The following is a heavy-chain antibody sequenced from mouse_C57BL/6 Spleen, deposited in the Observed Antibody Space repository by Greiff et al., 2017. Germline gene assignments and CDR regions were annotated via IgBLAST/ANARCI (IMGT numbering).Heavy chain of an antibody. Sequence: QVQLQQPGAELVKPGASVKLSCKASGYTFTSYWMHWVKQRPGQGLEWIGMIHPNSGSTNYNEKFKSKATLTVDKSSSTADMQLSSLTSEDSAVYYCARGDYDLLAMDYWGQGTSVTVSS. CDR1: GYTFTSYW. V-gene: IGHV1-64*01. CDR3: ARGDYDLLAMDY. D-gene: IGHD2-4*01. J-gene: IGHJ4*01. CDR2: IHPNSGST.